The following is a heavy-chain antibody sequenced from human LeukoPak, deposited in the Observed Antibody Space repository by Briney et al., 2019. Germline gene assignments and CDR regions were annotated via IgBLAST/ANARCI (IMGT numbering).Heavy chain of an antibody. V-gene: IGHV4-61*02. J-gene: IGHJ4*02. Sequence: KPSQTLSLTCTASGCSISSVSYYWNWIRQPAGKGLEWIGRIYTSGSTNYNPSLKSRVTISVDTSKNQFSLKLSSVTAADTAVYYCARDQLLWAFDSWGQGTLVTVSS. CDR1: GCSISSVSYY. CDR2: IYTSGST. D-gene: IGHD2-2*01. CDR3: ARDQLLWAFDS.